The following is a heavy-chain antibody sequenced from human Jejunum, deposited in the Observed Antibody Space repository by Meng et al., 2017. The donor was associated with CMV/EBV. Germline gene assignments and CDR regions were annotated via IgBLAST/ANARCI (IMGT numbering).Heavy chain of an antibody. CDR2: MHSGGYT. D-gene: IGHD1-26*01. Sequence: QVVASGGRVFQAGGSLRLACAVSGFSVSDSYMNWVRQAPEKGLEWVSVMHSGGYTYYAESVKGRFTISRDNSKNTLSLQMNSLRVDDTAVYFCAKEVFGRSFFDYWGQGILVTVSS. V-gene: IGHV3-66*01. CDR1: GFSVSDSY. CDR3: AKEVFGRSFFDY. J-gene: IGHJ4*02.